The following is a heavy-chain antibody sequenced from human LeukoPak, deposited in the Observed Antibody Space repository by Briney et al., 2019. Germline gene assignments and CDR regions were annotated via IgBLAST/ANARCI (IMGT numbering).Heavy chain of an antibody. CDR1: GFTFSSYG. D-gene: IGHD5-24*01. CDR2: IWYDGTNQ. CDR3: ARRDGYDFDY. J-gene: IGHJ4*02. Sequence: GRSLRLSCAASGFTFSSYGMHWVRQAPGKGLEWVAVIWYDGTNQYYADSVKGRFTISRDNSKNTLYLQMNSLSAEDTAVYYCARRDGYDFDYWGQGTLVTVSS. V-gene: IGHV3-33*01.